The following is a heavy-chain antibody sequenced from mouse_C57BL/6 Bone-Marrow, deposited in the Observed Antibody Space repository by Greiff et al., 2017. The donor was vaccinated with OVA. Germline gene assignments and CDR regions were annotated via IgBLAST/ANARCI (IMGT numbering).Heavy chain of an antibody. D-gene: IGHD1-1*01. CDR2: IFPGSGST. J-gene: IGHJ1*03. CDR1: GYTFTSHW. CDR3: AREPGNYYGSSYRYFDV. Sequence: VKLVESGPELVRPGASVKISCKAPGYTFTSHWMQWVRQRPGQGLEWIGEIFPGSGSTYYNEKFKGKATLTVDTSSSTAYMQLSSLTSEDSAVYFCAREPGNYYGSSYRYFDVWGTGTTVTVSS. V-gene: IGHV1-56*01.